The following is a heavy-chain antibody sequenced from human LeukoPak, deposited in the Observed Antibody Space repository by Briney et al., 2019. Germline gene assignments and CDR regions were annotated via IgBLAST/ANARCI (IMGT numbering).Heavy chain of an antibody. CDR3: AKDLSKGCSGGSCYKTIFDY. V-gene: IGHV3-30*18. D-gene: IGHD2-15*01. J-gene: IGHJ4*02. CDR1: GFTFSSYG. Sequence: PGGSLRLSCAASGFTFSSYGTHWVRQAPGKGLEWVAVISYDGSNKYYADSVKGRFTISRDNSKNTLYLQMNSLRAEDTAVYYCAKDLSKGCSGGSCYKTIFDYWGQGTLVTVSS. CDR2: ISYDGSNK.